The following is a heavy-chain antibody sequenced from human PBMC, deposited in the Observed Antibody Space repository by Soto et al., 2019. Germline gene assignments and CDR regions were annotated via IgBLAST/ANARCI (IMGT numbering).Heavy chain of an antibody. Sequence: QVQLQQWGAGLLKPSETLSLTCAVYGGSFSGYYWSWIRQPPGKGLEWIGELNDSGGTNYNASLKSRVSISVDTSKNQFSLKLSFVTAADTAVNYCARGRGGVQHWGQGTLVTVSS. J-gene: IGHJ1*01. CDR2: LNDSGGT. CDR3: ARGRGGVQH. V-gene: IGHV4-34*01. D-gene: IGHD3-10*01. CDR1: GGSFSGYY.